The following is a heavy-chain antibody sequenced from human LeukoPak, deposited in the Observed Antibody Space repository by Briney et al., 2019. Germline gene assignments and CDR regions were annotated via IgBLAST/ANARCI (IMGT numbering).Heavy chain of an antibody. J-gene: IGHJ4*02. D-gene: IGHD3-22*01. CDR2: IYHSGST. V-gene: IGHV4-38-2*02. CDR3: ARVRAGYYYDY. Sequence: SETLSLTCTVSGYSISSGYYWGWIRQPPGKGLEWIGSIYHSGSTYYNPSLKSRVTISVDTSKNQFSLKLSSVTAADTAVYYCARVRAGYYYDYWGQGTLVTVSS. CDR1: GYSISSGYY.